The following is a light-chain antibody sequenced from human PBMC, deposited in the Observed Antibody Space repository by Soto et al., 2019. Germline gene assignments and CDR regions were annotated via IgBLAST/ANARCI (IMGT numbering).Light chain of an antibody. Sequence: QSVLTQPPSASGSPGQSVTISCTGTSTDVGGYDYVSWYQQHPGKSPKLMIYGVKKRPSGVPDRFSGSKSGNTASLTVSGLQPEDEADYYCTSYAGGNNVFGTGTKLTVL. CDR3: TSYAGGNNV. CDR2: GVK. J-gene: IGLJ1*01. CDR1: STDVGGYDY. V-gene: IGLV2-8*01.